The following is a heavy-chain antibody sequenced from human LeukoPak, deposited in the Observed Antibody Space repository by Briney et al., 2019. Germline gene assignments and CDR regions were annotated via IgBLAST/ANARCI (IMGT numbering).Heavy chain of an antibody. CDR1: GYTFTSYD. Sequence: GASVKVSCKASGYTFTSYDINWVRQATGQGLEWMVWMNPNSGNTGYAQKFQGRVTMTRNTSISTAYMELSSLRSEDTAVYYCARGQGNLPFLGYCSGGSCFGGANWGQGTLVTVSS. J-gene: IGHJ4*02. CDR3: ARGQGNLPFLGYCSGGSCFGGAN. V-gene: IGHV1-8*01. D-gene: IGHD2-15*01. CDR2: MNPNSGNT.